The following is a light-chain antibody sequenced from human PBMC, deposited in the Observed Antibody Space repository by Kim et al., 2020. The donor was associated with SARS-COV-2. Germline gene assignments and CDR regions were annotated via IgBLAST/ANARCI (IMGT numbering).Light chain of an antibody. V-gene: IGKV3-15*01. J-gene: IGKJ2*01. CDR2: GAS. Sequence: EIVLTQSPATLSVSPGERATLSCRASQTISSKLAWYQQKPGQAPRLLIYGASTRATGIPARFSGSGSGTEFTLTIGGLQSEDFAVYYCQQYHNWYTFGQGTKLEI. CDR3: QQYHNWYT. CDR1: QTISSK.